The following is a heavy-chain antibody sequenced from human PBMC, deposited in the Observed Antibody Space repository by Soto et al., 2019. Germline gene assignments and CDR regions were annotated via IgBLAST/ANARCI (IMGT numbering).Heavy chain of an antibody. V-gene: IGHV4-4*02. CDR2: IYESGMT. Sequence: QVQLQESGPGLVKPSGTLSLTCDVFSGSISRSNWWSWVRQPPGKGLEWIGEIYESGMTNYNPSLESRVTISEDRSKNQFSLNLISMTAADTAVYYCAGGGWHGLEYYMDVWGKGTTVTVSS. D-gene: IGHD6-6*01. CDR3: AGGGWHGLEYYMDV. J-gene: IGHJ6*03. CDR1: SGSISRSNW.